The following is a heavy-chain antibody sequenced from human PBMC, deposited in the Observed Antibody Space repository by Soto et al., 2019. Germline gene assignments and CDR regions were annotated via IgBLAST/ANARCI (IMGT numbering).Heavy chain of an antibody. J-gene: IGHJ6*03. V-gene: IGHV3-30*18. CDR1: GFTFSSYA. CDR3: AKDEYWESHFYYFMDL. Sequence: QVQLVESGGGGVQPGRSLRLSCEASGFTFSSYAMHWVRQAPGKGLEWVAVISHDGNVNYYSESVKGRFTMSRDNSKDTLYLQMDSLRTEDTAVYFCAKDEYWESHFYYFMDLWSKGAQVTVSS. CDR2: ISHDGNVN. D-gene: IGHD2-8*02.